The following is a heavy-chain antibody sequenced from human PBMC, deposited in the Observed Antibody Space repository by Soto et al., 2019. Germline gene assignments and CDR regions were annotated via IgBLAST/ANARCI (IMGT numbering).Heavy chain of an antibody. CDR1: GFTFDDYA. CDR2: ISWNIGSI. D-gene: IGHD6-13*01. J-gene: IGHJ4*02. CDR3: AKDTSGSIAAAGHDY. Sequence: GGSLRLSCAASGFTFDDYAMHWVRQAPGKGLEWVSGISWNIGSIGYADSVKGRFTSSRDNAKNSLYLQMNSLRAEDTALYYCAKDTSGSIAAAGHDYWGQGTLVTVSS. V-gene: IGHV3-9*01.